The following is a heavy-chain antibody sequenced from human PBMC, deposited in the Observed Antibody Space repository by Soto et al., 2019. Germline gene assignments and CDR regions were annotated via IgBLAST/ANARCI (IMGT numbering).Heavy chain of an antibody. Sequence: PGGSLRLSCASSGFTLSMSAVNWVRQAPGKGLEWVSYISDSGDRTYYADSVKGRFTISRDRSKNTVSLQMDSLRAEDTAVYYCAKDRGIIVKAGHAFDVWGQGTKVTVSS. CDR1: GFTLSMSA. V-gene: IGHV3-23*01. CDR2: ISDSGDRT. J-gene: IGHJ3*01. CDR3: AKDRGIIVKAGHAFDV. D-gene: IGHD3-16*02.